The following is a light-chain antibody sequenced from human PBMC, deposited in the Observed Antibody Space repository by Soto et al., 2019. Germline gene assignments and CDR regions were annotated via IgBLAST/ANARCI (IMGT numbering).Light chain of an antibody. CDR2: GAS. Sequence: EIVMTQSPGTLSVSPGERATLSCMASQSVRSNLAWYQQKPGQAPRLLIYGASTRATGIPAGLSGSGSGTEFTLTISSLQPDDFATYYCQQYNSYSFGQGTKVDIK. J-gene: IGKJ1*01. CDR1: QSVRSN. V-gene: IGKV3-15*01. CDR3: QQYNSYS.